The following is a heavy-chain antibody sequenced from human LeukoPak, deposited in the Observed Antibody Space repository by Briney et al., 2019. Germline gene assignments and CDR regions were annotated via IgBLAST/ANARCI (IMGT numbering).Heavy chain of an antibody. CDR3: ARRQINNWNDAYFDY. V-gene: IGHV3-7*03. J-gene: IGHJ4*02. CDR2: INEDGSEK. Sequence: GGSLRLSCTASGFTFSNYWMMWVRQAPGKGLEWVANINEDGSEKYYADSVEGRFTISRDNAKNSLYLQMNSLRAEDTALYYCARRQINNWNDAYFDYWGQGTLVTVSS. D-gene: IGHD1-20*01. CDR1: GFTFSNYW.